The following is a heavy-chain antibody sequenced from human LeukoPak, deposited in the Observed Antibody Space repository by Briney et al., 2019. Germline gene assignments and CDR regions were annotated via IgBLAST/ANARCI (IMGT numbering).Heavy chain of an antibody. CDR1: GGSISSYY. J-gene: IGHJ5*02. CDR3: ARESTTGTTDP. CDR2: IYYSGST. V-gene: IGHV4-59*01. D-gene: IGHD1-1*01. Sequence: SETLSLTCTVSGGSISSYYWSWIRQPPGKGLEWIGYIYYSGSTNCNPSLKSRVTISVDTSKNQFSLKLSSVTAADTAVYYCARESTTGTTDPWGQGTLVTVSS.